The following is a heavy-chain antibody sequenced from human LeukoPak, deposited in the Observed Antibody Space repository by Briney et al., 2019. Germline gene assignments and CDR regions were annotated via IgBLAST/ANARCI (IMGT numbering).Heavy chain of an antibody. Sequence: ASVKVSCKASGYIFVNFGINWVRQAPRQGLEWVGWISAYNGNTNYAQKFRGRVTMTTDTSTNTAYMELRNLGSDDTAMYFCARDSSAYTRHFDYWGQGSLVTVSS. CDR3: ARDSSAYTRHFDY. D-gene: IGHD3-22*01. J-gene: IGHJ4*02. CDR1: GYIFVNFG. V-gene: IGHV1-18*01. CDR2: ISAYNGNT.